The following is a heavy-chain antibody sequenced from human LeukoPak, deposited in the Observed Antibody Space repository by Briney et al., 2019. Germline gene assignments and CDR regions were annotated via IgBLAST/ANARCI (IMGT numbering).Heavy chain of an antibody. D-gene: IGHD3-16*01. Sequence: SVKVSCKASEGTFSSYAISWVRQAPGQGLEWMGRIIPILGIANYAQKFQGRVTITADKSTSTAYVELSSLRSEDTAVYYCARDQGGYWGQGTLVTVSS. V-gene: IGHV1-69*04. J-gene: IGHJ4*02. CDR3: ARDQGGY. CDR2: IIPILGIA. CDR1: EGTFSSYA.